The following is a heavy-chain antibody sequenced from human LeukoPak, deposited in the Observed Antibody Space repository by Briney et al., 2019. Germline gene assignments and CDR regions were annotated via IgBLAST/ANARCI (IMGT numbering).Heavy chain of an antibody. CDR2: IGSGTSQI. CDR1: GFSFSAYS. V-gene: IGHV3-21*01. J-gene: IGHJ4*02. CDR3: ARGGGTMDFDY. D-gene: IGHD4/OR15-4a*01. Sequence: GGSLRLSCAASGFSFSAYSMNWVRQTPGKGLEWVSAIGSGTSQIWYADSVKGRFTISRDNAKNSLCLEMTSLRAEDTAVYYCARGGGTMDFDYWGQGTLVTVSS.